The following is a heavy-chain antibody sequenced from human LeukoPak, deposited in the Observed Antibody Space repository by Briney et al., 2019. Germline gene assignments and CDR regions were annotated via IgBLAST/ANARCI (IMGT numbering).Heavy chain of an antibody. CDR2: IRYDGNDK. Sequence: GGSLRLSCAPSGFTFSSYAMHWVRQAPGKGLEWVAFIRYDGNDKYYSGSVEGRFTISRDNPKNTLYLQMNSLRVEDTSFYYCVKRGATVGRTYFFDSWGQGALVTVSS. CDR1: GFTFSSYA. CDR3: VKRGATVGRTYFFDS. V-gene: IGHV3-30*02. J-gene: IGHJ4*02. D-gene: IGHD1-26*01.